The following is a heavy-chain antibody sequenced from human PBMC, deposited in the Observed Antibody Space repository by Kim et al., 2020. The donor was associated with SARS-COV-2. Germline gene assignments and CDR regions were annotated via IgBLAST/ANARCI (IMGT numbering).Heavy chain of an antibody. CDR2: T. D-gene: IGHD5-18*01. J-gene: IGHJ4*02. V-gene: IGHV4-39*01. Sequence: TYDNPSLKGRVTISVDASKNQFSLRLSSLTAADTAVYYCAGGPDTAKTGYWGQGTLVTVSS. CDR3: AGGPDTAKTGY.